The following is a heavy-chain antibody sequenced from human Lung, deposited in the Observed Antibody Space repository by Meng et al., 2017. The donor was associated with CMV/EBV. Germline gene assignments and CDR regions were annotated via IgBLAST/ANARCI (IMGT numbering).Heavy chain of an antibody. CDR2: ISMSSSDI. V-gene: IGHV3-21*01. D-gene: IGHD3-3*01. J-gene: IGHJ5*02. CDR3: ARIKYDFWGTNWVDP. Sequence: LTXXASGFTFSSYSMNWVRQAPGKGLEWVSYISMSSSDIYYADSVKGRFTISRDNAKKSLYLQMNSLRAEDTAVYYCARIKYDFWGTNWVDPWGQGTLVTVSS. CDR1: GFTFSSYS.